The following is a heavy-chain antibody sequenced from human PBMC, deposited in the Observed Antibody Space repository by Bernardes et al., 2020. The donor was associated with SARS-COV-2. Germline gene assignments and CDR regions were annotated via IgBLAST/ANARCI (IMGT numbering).Heavy chain of an antibody. V-gene: IGHV4-4*02. CDR3: ARDGPQGYGDSPLRRPMDV. CDR1: GGSISSSNW. CDR2: IYHSGST. D-gene: IGHD4-17*01. Sequence: SETLSLTCAVSGGSISSSNWWSWVRQPPGKGLEWIGEIYHSGSTNYNPSLKSRVTISVDKSKNQFSLKLSSVTAADTAVYYCARDGPQGYGDSPLRRPMDVWGKGTTVTVSS. J-gene: IGHJ6*03.